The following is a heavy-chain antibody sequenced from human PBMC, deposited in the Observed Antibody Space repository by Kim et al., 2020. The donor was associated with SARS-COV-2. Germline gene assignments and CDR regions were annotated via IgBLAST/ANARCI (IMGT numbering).Heavy chain of an antibody. CDR2: IDGRGATT. V-gene: IGHV3-23*01. CDR3: AKSGQLDY. J-gene: IGHJ4*02. CDR1: GFTFSNSP. D-gene: IGHD5-12*01. Sequence: RGSLRLSCSASGFTFSNSPMSWVRQAPGKGLEWVSTIDGRGATTYYPGSVKGRFTISRDNSKNTLYLQMNNLRAEDTSVYFCAKSGQLDYWGQGTLVTVS.